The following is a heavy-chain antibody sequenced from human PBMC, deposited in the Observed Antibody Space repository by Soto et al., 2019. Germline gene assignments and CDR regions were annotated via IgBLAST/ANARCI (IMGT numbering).Heavy chain of an antibody. CDR2: ISGSVGST. J-gene: IGHJ4*02. Sequence: PGGSLRLSCAASGFTFSSYAMSWVRQAPGKGREWVSAISGSVGSTYYADSVKGRFTISRDNSKNTLYLQMNSLRAEDTAVYYCANAPYGGNGYYFDYWGQGTLVTVSS. CDR1: GFTFSSYA. CDR3: ANAPYGGNGYYFDY. V-gene: IGHV3-23*01. D-gene: IGHD4-17*01.